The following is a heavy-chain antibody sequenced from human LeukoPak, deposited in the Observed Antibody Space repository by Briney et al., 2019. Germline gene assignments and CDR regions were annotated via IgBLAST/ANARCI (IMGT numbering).Heavy chain of an antibody. J-gene: IGHJ6*02. Sequence: SETLSLTCAVSGGSISSYYWTWIRQPPGKGLEWVGYIQNSAIYRAKIKSSPSLQSRVSLSVDTSNNQVSLTVTSVTAADPAVYYCARLSSTLYYSMDVWGPGTAVTVSS. CDR2: IQNSAIYRAKI. V-gene: IGHV4-59*08. CDR1: GGSISSYY. D-gene: IGHD6-6*01. CDR3: ARLSSTLYYSMDV.